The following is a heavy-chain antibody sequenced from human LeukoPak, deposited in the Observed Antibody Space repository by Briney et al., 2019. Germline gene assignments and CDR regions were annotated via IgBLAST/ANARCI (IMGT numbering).Heavy chain of an antibody. CDR1: GFTFSSYG. CDR2: ISYDGSNK. V-gene: IGHV3-30*18. J-gene: IGHJ2*01. D-gene: IGHD1-26*01. Sequence: GGSLRLSCAASGFTFSSYGMHWVRQAPGKGLEWVAVISYDGSNKYYADSVKGRFTISRDNSKNTLYLQMNSLRAEDTAVYYCAKEGEWELAARYFDLWGRGTLVTVSS. CDR3: AKEGEWELAARYFDL.